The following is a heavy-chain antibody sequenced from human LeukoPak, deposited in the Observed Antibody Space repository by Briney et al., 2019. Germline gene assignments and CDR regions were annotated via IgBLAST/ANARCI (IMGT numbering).Heavy chain of an antibody. Sequence: PSETLSLTCTVSGYSISSGFHWGWIRQPPGKGLEWIGSIYHSGRTYYNPSLKSRVTISVDTSKNQFSLKLSSVTAADTAVYYCARRREATYYYDSSGYYPPPNWFDPWGQGTLVTVSS. CDR2: IYHSGRT. V-gene: IGHV4-38-2*02. D-gene: IGHD3-22*01. CDR1: GYSISSGFH. CDR3: ARRREATYYYDSSGYYPPPNWFDP. J-gene: IGHJ5*02.